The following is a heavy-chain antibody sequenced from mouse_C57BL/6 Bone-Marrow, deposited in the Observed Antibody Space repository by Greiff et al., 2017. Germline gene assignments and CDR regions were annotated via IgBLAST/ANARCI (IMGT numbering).Heavy chain of an antibody. CDR3: ARRGWNAMDY. J-gene: IGHJ4*01. Sequence: VQLQQSGAELVRPGTSVKMSCKASGYTFTNYWIGWAKQRPGHGLEWIGDIYPGGGYTNYNEKFKGKATLTADKSSSTAYMQCSSLTSEDSAIYYCARRGWNAMDYWGQGTSVTVSS. D-gene: IGHD2-3*01. CDR2: IYPGGGYT. V-gene: IGHV1-63*01. CDR1: GYTFTNYW.